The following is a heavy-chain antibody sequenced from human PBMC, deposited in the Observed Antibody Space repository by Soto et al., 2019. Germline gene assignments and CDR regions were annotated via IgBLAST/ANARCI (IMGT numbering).Heavy chain of an antibody. CDR1: GFTFSSYA. Sequence: GGSLRLSCAASGFTFSSYAMHWVRQAPGKGLEYVSAISSNGGSTYYANSVKGRFTISRDNSKNTLYLQMGSLRAEDMAVYYCARSVTEMATITPPNLWGQGTLVTVS. CDR2: ISSNGGST. CDR3: ARSVTEMATITPPNL. D-gene: IGHD5-12*01. V-gene: IGHV3-64*01. J-gene: IGHJ5*02.